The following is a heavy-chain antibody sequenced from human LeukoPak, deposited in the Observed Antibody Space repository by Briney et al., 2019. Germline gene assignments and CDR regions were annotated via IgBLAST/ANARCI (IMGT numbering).Heavy chain of an antibody. CDR3: AKDQFGELLDEAFDY. J-gene: IGHJ4*02. CDR1: GFTFSSYA. CDR2: ISGSGGST. Sequence: GGSLRFSCAASGFTFSSYAMSWVRQAPGKGLEWVSAISGSGGSTYYADSVKGRFTISRDNSKNTLYLQMNSLRAEDTAVYYCAKDQFGELLDEAFDYWGQGTLVTVSS. V-gene: IGHV3-23*01. D-gene: IGHD3-10*01.